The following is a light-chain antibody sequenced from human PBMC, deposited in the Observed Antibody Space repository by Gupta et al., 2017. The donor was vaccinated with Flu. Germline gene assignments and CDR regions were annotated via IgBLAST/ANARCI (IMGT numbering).Light chain of an antibody. CDR1: SSDVGAYNF. V-gene: IGLV2-11*01. Sequence: QSVTISCTGTSSDVGAYNFVYWLQQHPATALELIIYNVSKRTSGVTDRFSGYKSGSTASMTISELEAEDDDYYSCGAHTGNYNVFGGGTKLTVL. CDR2: NVS. J-gene: IGLJ3*02. CDR3: GAHTGNYNV.